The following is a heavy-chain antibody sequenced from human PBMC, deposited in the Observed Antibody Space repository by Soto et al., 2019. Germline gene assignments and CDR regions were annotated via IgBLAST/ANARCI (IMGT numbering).Heavy chain of an antibody. CDR2: ISTSSSYI. CDR3: TRDLRPGAAAGTMRKNCLDY. V-gene: IGHV3-21*01. CDR1: GITFTTYA. J-gene: IGHJ4*02. D-gene: IGHD6-13*01. Sequence: EVHLVESGGGLVKPGGSLRLSCAASGITFTTYAMNWVRQAPGKGLEWVSSISTSSSYIYYAVSVKGRFTISRDNAKKSLFLPMTSLRVEDTAIYYRTRDLRPGAAAGTMRKNCLDYWGQGNLVSVSS.